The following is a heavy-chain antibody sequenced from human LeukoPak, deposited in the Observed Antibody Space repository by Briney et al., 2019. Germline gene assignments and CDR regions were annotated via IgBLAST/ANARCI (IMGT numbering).Heavy chain of an antibody. Sequence: ASLKVSCKVSGYSLSDLSIQWVRQVPGKGLEWMGGYEPEVGETIYAETFQGRVTMTADPYTDTANMILSNLRFDDTAIYYCVTHRPAEGFGPWGKGTLVTVSS. V-gene: IGHV1-24*01. J-gene: IGHJ5*02. CDR1: GYSLSDLS. CDR2: YEPEVGET. CDR3: VTHRPAEGFGP.